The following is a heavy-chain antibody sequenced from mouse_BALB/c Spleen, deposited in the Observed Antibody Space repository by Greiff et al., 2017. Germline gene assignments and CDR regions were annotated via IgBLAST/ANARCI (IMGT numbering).Heavy chain of an antibody. Sequence: VKLLESGPGLVAPSQSLSITCTVSGFSLTSYGVHWVRQPPGKGLEWLGVIWAGGSTNYNSALMSRLSISKDNSKSQVFLKMNSLQTDDTAMYYCARGRRVWYYAMDYWGQGTSVTVSS. CDR3: ARGRRVWYYAMDY. D-gene: IGHD2-12*01. V-gene: IGHV2-9*02. J-gene: IGHJ4*01. CDR1: GFSLTSYG. CDR2: IWAGGST.